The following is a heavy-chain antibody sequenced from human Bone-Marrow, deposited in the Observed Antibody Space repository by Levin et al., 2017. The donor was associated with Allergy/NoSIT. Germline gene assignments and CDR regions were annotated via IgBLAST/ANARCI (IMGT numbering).Heavy chain of an antibody. D-gene: IGHD6-13*01. V-gene: IGHV1-2*02. J-gene: IGHJ4*02. CDR2: INPNSGGT. Sequence: ASVKVSCKASGYTFTGYYMHWVRQAPGQGLEWMGWINPNSGGTNYAQKFQGRVTMTRDTSISTAYMELSRLRSDDTAVYYCARRGEYSSSWYDGARYWGQGTLVTVSS. CDR1: GYTFTGYY. CDR3: ARRGEYSSSWYDGARY.